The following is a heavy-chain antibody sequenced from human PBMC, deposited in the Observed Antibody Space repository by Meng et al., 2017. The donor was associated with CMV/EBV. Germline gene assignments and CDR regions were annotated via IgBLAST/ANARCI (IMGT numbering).Heavy chain of an antibody. CDR2: INPNSGGT. V-gene: IGHV1-2*02. J-gene: IGHJ3*02. Sequence: ASVKVSCKASGYTFTGYYMHWVRQAPGQGLEWMGWINPNSGGTNYAQKFQGRVTMTRNTSISTAYMELSRLRSDDTAVYYCARHLAAIFGVDAFDIWGQGTMVTVSS. D-gene: IGHD3-3*01. CDR3: ARHLAAIFGVDAFDI. CDR1: GYTFTGYY.